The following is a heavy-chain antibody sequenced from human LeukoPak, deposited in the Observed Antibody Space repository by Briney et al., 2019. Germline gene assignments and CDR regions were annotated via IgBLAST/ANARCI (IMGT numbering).Heavy chain of an antibody. Sequence: PSETLSLTCAVYGGSFSAYYWSWIRQPPGKGLEWIGEINHSGSTNYNPSLKSRVTILVDTSKNQFSLKLTSVTAADTAVYYCARQRAAAGYFDYWGQGTLVTVSS. CDR1: GGSFSAYY. V-gene: IGHV4-34*01. J-gene: IGHJ4*02. CDR3: ARQRAAAGYFDY. CDR2: INHSGST. D-gene: IGHD6-13*01.